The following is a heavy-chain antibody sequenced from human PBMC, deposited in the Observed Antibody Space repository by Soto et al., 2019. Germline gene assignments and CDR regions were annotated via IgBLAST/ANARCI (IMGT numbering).Heavy chain of an antibody. Sequence: QVQLVQSGAEEKKPGASVKVSCKASGYTFTSYAMHWVRQAPGQRLEWMGWINAGNGNTKYSQKFQGRVTITRDTSASTAYMELSSLRSEETAVYYCARDPYQLLKSMYSDYYYYGMDVWGQGTTVTVSS. D-gene: IGHD2-2*01. CDR2: INAGNGNT. J-gene: IGHJ6*02. CDR1: GYTFTSYA. CDR3: ARDPYQLLKSMYSDYYYYGMDV. V-gene: IGHV1-3*05.